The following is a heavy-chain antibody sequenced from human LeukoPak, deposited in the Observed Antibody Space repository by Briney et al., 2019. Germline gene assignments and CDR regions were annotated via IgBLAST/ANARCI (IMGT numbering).Heavy chain of an antibody. D-gene: IGHD3-22*01. CDR3: AKGGNYDSSGYYYY. Sequence: GGSLRLSCAASGFTLSSYAMSWVRQAPGEGLEWVSAISGSGGSTYYADSVKGRFTISRDNSKNTLYLQMNSLRAEDTAVYYCAKGGNYDSSGYYYYWGQGTLVTVSS. CDR1: GFTLSSYA. V-gene: IGHV3-23*01. CDR2: ISGSGGST. J-gene: IGHJ4*02.